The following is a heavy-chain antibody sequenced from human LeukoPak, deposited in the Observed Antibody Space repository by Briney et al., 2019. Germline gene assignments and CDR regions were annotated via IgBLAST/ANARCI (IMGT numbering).Heavy chain of an antibody. V-gene: IGHV3-66*02. CDR3: ATVASGGHYHYMDV. Sequence: PGGSLRLSCAASGFTVNSNYMIWVRQAPAKGLEWVSVIYSGGTTYYADSVRGRFTISRDNSKNTLYLQVGSLRAEDTAVYYCATVASGGHYHYMDVWGRGTTVTVSS. CDR1: GFTVNSNY. D-gene: IGHD6-19*01. CDR2: IYSGGTT. J-gene: IGHJ6*03.